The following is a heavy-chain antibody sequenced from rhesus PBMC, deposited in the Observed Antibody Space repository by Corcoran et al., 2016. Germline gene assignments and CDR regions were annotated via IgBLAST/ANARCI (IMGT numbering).Heavy chain of an antibody. CDR2: SSAMGDAT. J-gene: IGHJ4*01. D-gene: IGHD4-11*01. CDR1: GFTFSTYE. Sequence: DVPLVESGGGLVKPGGSLRLSCVASGFTFSTYELHWVRQAPGEGLEWGSVSSAMGDATYSADAVKGRFTISRDNAKNALFLQMNSLRAEDTAVYYCTHYQRGYWGQGVLVTVSA. V-gene: IGHV3-100*02. CDR3: THYQRGY.